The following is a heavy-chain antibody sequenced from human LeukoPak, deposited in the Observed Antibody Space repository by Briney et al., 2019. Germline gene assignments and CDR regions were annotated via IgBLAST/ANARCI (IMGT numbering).Heavy chain of an antibody. D-gene: IGHD1-7*01. CDR2: VYHSGIT. CDR1: GYSISSGYY. J-gene: IGHJ4*02. CDR3: ARLNGNFQNFYDY. Sequence: SETLSLTCIVSGYSISSGYYWGWIRQPPGKGLEWIGSVYHSGITYYNPSLKSRVTISVDTSKNHFSLKLTSVTAADTALYYCARLNGNFQNFYDYWGQGTLVTVSS. V-gene: IGHV4-38-2*02.